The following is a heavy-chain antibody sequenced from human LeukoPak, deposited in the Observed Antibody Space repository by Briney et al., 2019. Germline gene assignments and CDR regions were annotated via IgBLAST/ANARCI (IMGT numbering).Heavy chain of an antibody. CDR3: ARDLDSSGWYEGADY. J-gene: IGHJ4*02. D-gene: IGHD6-19*01. CDR2: INPSGGST. V-gene: IGHV1-46*01. Sequence: ASVKVSCKASGYTFTDYYMHWVRQAPGQGLEYMGWINPSGGSTSYAQKLQGSVTMTTDTSTSTVYMELSSLRSEDTAVYYCARDLDSSGWYEGADYWGQGTLVTVSS. CDR1: GYTFTDYY.